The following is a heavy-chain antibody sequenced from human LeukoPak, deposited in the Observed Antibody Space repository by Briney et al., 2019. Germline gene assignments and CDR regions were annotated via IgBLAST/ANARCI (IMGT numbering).Heavy chain of an antibody. Sequence: SETLSLTCAVYGGSFSAYYWSWIRQPPGKGLEWIGEINHSGSTNYNPSLKSRVTISVDTSKNQFSLKLSSVTAADTAVYYCATEYSGSPYPTRWFDPWGQGTLVTVSS. CDR1: GGSFSAYY. J-gene: IGHJ5*02. CDR2: INHSGST. CDR3: ATEYSGSPYPTRWFDP. V-gene: IGHV4-34*01. D-gene: IGHD1-26*01.